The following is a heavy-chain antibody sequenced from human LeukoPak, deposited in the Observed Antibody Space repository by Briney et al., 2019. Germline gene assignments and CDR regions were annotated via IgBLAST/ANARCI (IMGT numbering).Heavy chain of an antibody. D-gene: IGHD2-2*01. Sequence: GGSLRLSCAASGFTFSSYAMSWVRQAPGKGLEWVSAISGSGGSTYYADSVKGRFTISRDNSKNTLHLQMNSLRAEDTLPDTSCYEVDYWGQGTLVTVSS. J-gene: IGHJ4*02. V-gene: IGHV3-23*01. CDR2: ISGSGGST. CDR1: GFTFSSYA. CDR3: CYEVDY.